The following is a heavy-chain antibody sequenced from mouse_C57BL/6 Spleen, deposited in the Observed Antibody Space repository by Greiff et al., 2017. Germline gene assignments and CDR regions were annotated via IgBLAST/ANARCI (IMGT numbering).Heavy chain of an antibody. CDR1: GFSLTSYG. J-gene: IGHJ3*01. Sequence: VKLMESGPGLVAPSQSLSITCTVSGFSLTSYGVSWVRQPPGKGLEWLGVIWGDGSTNYHSALISSMSISKDNSKSQVFLKLNSLQTDDTSTYYCAKPERDGYSAWFAYGGQGTLVTVSA. D-gene: IGHD2-3*01. V-gene: IGHV2-3*01. CDR3: AKPERDGYSAWFAY. CDR2: IWGDGST.